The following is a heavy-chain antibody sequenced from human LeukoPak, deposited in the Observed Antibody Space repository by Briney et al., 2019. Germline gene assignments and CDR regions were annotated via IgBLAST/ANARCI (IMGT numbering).Heavy chain of an antibody. Sequence: SQTLPLTCTVSGGSISSGDYYWSWIRQPPGKGLEWIGYIYYSGSTYYNPSLKSRVTISVDTSKNQFSLKLSSVTAADTAVYYCARLRRDIVVVPAATPNWGQGTLVTVSS. CDR2: IYYSGST. V-gene: IGHV4-30-4*01. D-gene: IGHD2-2*01. CDR3: ARLRRDIVVVPAATPN. CDR1: GGSISSGDYY. J-gene: IGHJ4*02.